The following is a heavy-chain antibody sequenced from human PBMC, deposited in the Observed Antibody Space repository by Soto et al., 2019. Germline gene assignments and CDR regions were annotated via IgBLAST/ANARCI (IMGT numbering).Heavy chain of an antibody. CDR2: ISGSGDTI. CDR3: ARSYSSSWYFDY. D-gene: IGHD6-13*01. CDR1: GFPFSDFY. J-gene: IGHJ4*02. Sequence: GGSLRLSCAASGFPFSDFYMSWIRQAPGKGLEWLSHISGSGDTIYHAESVKGRFTISRDNAKNSLYLQMNSLRAEDTAVYYCARSYSSSWYFDYWGQGTLVTVSS. V-gene: IGHV3-11*04.